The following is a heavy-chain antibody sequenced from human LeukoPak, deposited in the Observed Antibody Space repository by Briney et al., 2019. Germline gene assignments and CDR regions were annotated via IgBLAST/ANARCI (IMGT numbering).Heavy chain of an antibody. CDR2: ISGLSSYT. CDR3: GRAFPPLRTSSAGDL. D-gene: IGHD3-16*01. CDR1: GFTFSDYD. V-gene: IGHV3-21*01. J-gene: IGHJ4*02. Sequence: GGALRLSCSASGFTFSDYDMNWVRQAPGKGLEWVSSISGLSSYTYYGESVKGRFSISRDKAKNSLYLQMNSLGAEDTATYYCGRAFPPLRTSSAGDLWGQGILVTVSS.